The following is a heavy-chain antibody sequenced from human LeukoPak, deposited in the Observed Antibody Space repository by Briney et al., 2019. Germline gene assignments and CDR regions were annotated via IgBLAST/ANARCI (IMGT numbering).Heavy chain of an antibody. D-gene: IGHD1-14*01. Sequence: PGGSLRLSCAASGFTFSSYAMSWVRQAPGKGLEWVSAISGSGGSTYYADSVKGRFTISRDNSKNTLYLQMNSLRAEDTAVYYCAKSSNNPKTPKKLLFRYYFDYWGQGTLVTVSS. CDR3: AKSSNNPKTPKKLLFRYYFDY. CDR2: ISGSGGST. J-gene: IGHJ4*02. V-gene: IGHV3-23*01. CDR1: GFTFSSYA.